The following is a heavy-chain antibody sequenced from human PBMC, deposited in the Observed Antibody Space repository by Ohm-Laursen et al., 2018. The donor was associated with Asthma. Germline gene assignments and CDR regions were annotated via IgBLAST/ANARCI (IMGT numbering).Heavy chain of an antibody. CDR2: VDPEDGET. D-gene: IGHD5-12*01. CDR1: GYTFTDYY. V-gene: IGHV1-69-2*01. Sequence: GATVKISCKVSGYTFTDYYMHWVQQAPGKGLEWMGLVDPEDGETIYAEKFQGRVTITADTSTDTAYMELSSLRSEDTAVYYCAKTTDPIWGYDYVKDYYYYGMDVWGQGTTVTVSS. J-gene: IGHJ6*02. CDR3: AKTTDPIWGYDYVKDYYYYGMDV.